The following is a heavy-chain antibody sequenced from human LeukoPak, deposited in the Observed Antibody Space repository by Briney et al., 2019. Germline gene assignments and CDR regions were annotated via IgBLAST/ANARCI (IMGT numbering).Heavy chain of an antibody. CDR3: AKEWEDGQGNNWFDP. Sequence: GGSLRLSCAASGFIFSSYWMSWVRQAPGKGLEWVANIKQDGSEKYYVDSVKGRFTISRDNSKNTLYLQMNSLRAEDTAVYYCAKEWEDGQGNNWFDPWGQGTLVTVSS. J-gene: IGHJ5*02. CDR2: IKQDGSEK. D-gene: IGHD1-26*01. V-gene: IGHV3-7*03. CDR1: GFIFSSYW.